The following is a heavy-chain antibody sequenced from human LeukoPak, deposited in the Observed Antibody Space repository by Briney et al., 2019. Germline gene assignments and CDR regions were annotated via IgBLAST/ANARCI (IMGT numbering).Heavy chain of an antibody. Sequence: GGSLTLSCAASEFTFSTFWMSWVRQAPGKGLEWVANIKADGSEKHYVDSVEGRFSISRDNARSSLYLQMNSLRAEDTAVYYCVRDSDYQRNSGGLYAHYDALDIWGHGTMVTVSS. J-gene: IGHJ3*02. CDR3: VRDSDYQRNSGGLYAHYDALDI. CDR1: EFTFSTFW. D-gene: IGHD2-21*01. CDR2: IKADGSEK. V-gene: IGHV3-7*01.